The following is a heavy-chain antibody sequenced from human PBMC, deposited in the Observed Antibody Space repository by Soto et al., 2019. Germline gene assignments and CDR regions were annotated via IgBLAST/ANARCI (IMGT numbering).Heavy chain of an antibody. CDR2: IGGSGGTK. D-gene: IGHD3-10*01. J-gene: IGHJ3*01. Sequence: PGGSLRLSCAASGFSFSSYEMNWVRQAQGKGLEWISYIGGSGGTKYSADSVKGRFIISRDNAQNSLYLQMNSPRVEDTAVYYCARDRGGDVGQFLFPDGFDLWGQGTMVTVSS. V-gene: IGHV3-48*03. CDR1: GFSFSSYE. CDR3: ARDRGGDVGQFLFPDGFDL.